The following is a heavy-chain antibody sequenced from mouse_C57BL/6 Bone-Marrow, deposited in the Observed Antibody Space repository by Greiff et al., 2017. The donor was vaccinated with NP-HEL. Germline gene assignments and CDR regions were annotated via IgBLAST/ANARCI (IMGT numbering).Heavy chain of an antibody. CDR3: ARDSGFAFDY. D-gene: IGHD3-2*02. CDR2: IHPNSGST. V-gene: IGHV1-64*01. J-gene: IGHJ2*01. Sequence: SGAELVKPGASVKLSCKASGYTFTSYWMHWVKQRPGQGLEWIGMIHPNSGSTNYNEKFKSKATLTVDKSSSTAYMQLSSLTSEDSAVYYCARDSGFAFDYWGQGTTLTVSS. CDR1: GYTFTSYW.